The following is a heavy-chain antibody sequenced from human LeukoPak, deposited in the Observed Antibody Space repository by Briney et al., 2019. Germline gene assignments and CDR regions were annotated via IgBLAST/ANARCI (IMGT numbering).Heavy chain of an antibody. Sequence: GGFLRLSCAASGFTFSSYAMSWVRQAPGKGLEWVSAISGGGGSTYYADSVKGRFTISRDNSKSTLYLQMNSLRAEDTAVYYCAKSRGVVPAAIIDSWGQGTLVTVSS. CDR3: AKSRGVVPAAIIDS. CDR1: GFTFSSYA. V-gene: IGHV3-23*01. CDR2: ISGGGGST. D-gene: IGHD2-2*01. J-gene: IGHJ4*02.